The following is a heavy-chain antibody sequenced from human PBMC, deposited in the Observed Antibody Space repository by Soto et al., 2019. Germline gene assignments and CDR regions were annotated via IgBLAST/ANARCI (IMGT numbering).Heavy chain of an antibody. D-gene: IGHD6-13*01. V-gene: IGHV4-34*01. CDR1: GGSFSGYY. Sequence: SETLSLTCAVYGGSFSGYYWSWVRQPPGKGLEWIGEINHSGSTDYNPSLKSRVTISVDTSKNQFSLKLSSVTAADTAVYYCARGGSSSWATYRSAGYGMDVWGQGTTVTVSS. J-gene: IGHJ6*02. CDR2: INHSGST. CDR3: ARGGSSSWATYRSAGYGMDV.